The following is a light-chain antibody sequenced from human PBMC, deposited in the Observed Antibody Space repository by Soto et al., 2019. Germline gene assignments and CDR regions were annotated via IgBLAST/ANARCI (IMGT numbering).Light chain of an antibody. CDR3: ASFTSTSTQV. J-gene: IGLJ1*01. V-gene: IGLV2-14*01. CDR2: EVS. Sequence: QSVLTQPASVSVSPGQSITISCTASSSDVGGYNYVSWYQQHPGKVPKLMIYEVSNRPSGVSNRFSGSKSGNTACLTISGLRAEVEADYFCASFTSTSTQVLGPGTKVTV. CDR1: SSDVGGYNY.